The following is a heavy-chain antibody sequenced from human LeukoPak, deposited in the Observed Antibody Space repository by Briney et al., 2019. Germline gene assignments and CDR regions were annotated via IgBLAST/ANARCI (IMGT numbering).Heavy chain of an antibody. CDR2: INTDGSST. Sequence: GGSLRLSCAASGFTFNNYAMSWVRQAPGKGLVWVSRINTDGSSTDYADSVKGRFTISRDNAKNTLYLQMNSLRAEDTAMYFCARTYVLSNYMDVWGKGTTVTVSS. CDR1: GFTFNNYA. J-gene: IGHJ6*03. CDR3: ARTYVLSNYMDV. V-gene: IGHV3-74*01. D-gene: IGHD3-16*01.